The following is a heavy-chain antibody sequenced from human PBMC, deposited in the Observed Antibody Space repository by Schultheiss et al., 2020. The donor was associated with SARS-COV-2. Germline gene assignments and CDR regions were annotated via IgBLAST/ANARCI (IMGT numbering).Heavy chain of an antibody. CDR1: GGSISSTSFY. D-gene: IGHD4-17*01. CDR2: ISYSGST. V-gene: IGHV4-39*01. J-gene: IGHJ3*02. CDR3: ARHLTMTTSYDAFDI. Sequence: SETLSLTCTASGGSISSTSFYWGWIRQPPGKGLEWIGSISYSGSTYYNPSLKSRVTISVDTSENQSSLKLSAVTAADTAVYYCARHLTMTTSYDAFDIWGQGTMVTVSS.